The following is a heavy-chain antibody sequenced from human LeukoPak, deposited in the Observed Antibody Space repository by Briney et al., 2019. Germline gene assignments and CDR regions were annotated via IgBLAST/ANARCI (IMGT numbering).Heavy chain of an antibody. CDR2: INHSGST. CDR1: GGSFSVYY. J-gene: IGHJ6*03. CDR3: ARGRRYYYYYMDV. V-gene: IGHV4-34*01. Sequence: SETLSLTCAVYGGSFSVYYWSWIRQPPGKGLEWIGEINHSGSTNYNPSLKSRVTISVDTSKNQFSLKLSSLTAADTAVYYCARGRRYYYYYMDVWGKGTTVTVSS.